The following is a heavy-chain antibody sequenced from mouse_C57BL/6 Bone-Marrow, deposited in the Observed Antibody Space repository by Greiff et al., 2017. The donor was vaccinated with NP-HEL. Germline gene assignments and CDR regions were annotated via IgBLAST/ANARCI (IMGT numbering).Heavy chain of an antibody. Sequence: VQLQESGPGLVAPSQSLSITCTVSGFSLTSYGVSWVRQPPGTGLEWLGVRWGDGSTNYHSALISRRSISKDNSKSQFFLKLNSLQTDDTATYYCAKHGGDEDFDYWGHGTTLTVSS. V-gene: IGHV2-3*01. CDR1: GFSLTSYG. D-gene: IGHD3-3*01. J-gene: IGHJ2*01. CDR2: RWGDGST. CDR3: AKHGGDEDFDY.